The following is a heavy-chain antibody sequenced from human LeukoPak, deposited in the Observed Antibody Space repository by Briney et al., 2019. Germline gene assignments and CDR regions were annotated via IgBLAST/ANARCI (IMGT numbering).Heavy chain of an antibody. V-gene: IGHV1-2*02. Sequence: ASVKVSFKASGYTFTGSYMHWVRQAPGQGLEWMGWINPNSGGTNYAQKFQGRVTMTRDTSISTAYMELSRPRSDDTAVYYCASTIAQGALAYYFDYWGQGTLVTVSS. CDR2: INPNSGGT. CDR3: ASTIAQGALAYYFDY. D-gene: IGHD3-10*01. CDR1: GYTFTGSY. J-gene: IGHJ4*02.